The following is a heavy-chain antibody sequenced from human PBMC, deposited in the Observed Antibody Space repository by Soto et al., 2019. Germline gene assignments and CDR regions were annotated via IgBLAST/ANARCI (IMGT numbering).Heavy chain of an antibody. CDR3: ARALGLLWFGSKHHYGMDV. CDR2: IYYSGST. Sequence: PSETLSLTCTVSGGSVSSGSYYWSWIRQPPWKGLEWIGYIYYSGSTNYNPSLKSRVTISVDTSKNQFSLKLSSVTAADTAVYYCARALGLLWFGSKHHYGMDVWGQGTTVTVSS. J-gene: IGHJ6*02. D-gene: IGHD3-10*01. V-gene: IGHV4-61*01. CDR1: GGSVSSGSYY.